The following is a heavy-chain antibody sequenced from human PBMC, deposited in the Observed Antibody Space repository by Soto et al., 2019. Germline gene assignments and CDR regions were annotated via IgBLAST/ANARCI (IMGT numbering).Heavy chain of an antibody. CDR2: IYYSGST. J-gene: IGHJ4*02. Sequence: SETLCLTCTVSGGSISSYYGSWIRQPPGKGLEWIGYIYYSGSTNYNPSLKSRVTISVDTSKNQFSLKLSSVTAADTAVYYCARINPEWESFDYWGQGTLVTVSS. CDR1: GGSISSYY. V-gene: IGHV4-59*08. D-gene: IGHD1-26*01. CDR3: ARINPEWESFDY.